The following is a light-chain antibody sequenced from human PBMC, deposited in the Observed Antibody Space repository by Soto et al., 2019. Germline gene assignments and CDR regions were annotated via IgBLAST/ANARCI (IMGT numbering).Light chain of an antibody. CDR3: QQYGSSPSLT. Sequence: EIVLTQSPGTLSLSPGERATLSCRASQSVSSSYLAWYQQKPGQAPRLLIYGASSRATGIPDRFSGSGSGTDFTLTISRLEPEDFAVYYCQQYGSSPSLTFGQGTKVEI. J-gene: IGKJ1*01. CDR2: GAS. V-gene: IGKV3-20*01. CDR1: QSVSSSY.